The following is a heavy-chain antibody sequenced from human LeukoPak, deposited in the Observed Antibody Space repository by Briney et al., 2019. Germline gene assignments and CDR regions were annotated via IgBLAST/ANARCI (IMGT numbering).Heavy chain of an antibody. CDR1: GYTFTGYY. Sequence: ASVKVSCKASGYTFTGYYLHWVRQAPGQGLEWMGWINANGGGTKYAQKFQGRVTMTRDTSISTAYMELSRLTSDDTAVYYCARVASPWALYYHMDVWAKGPRSPSP. V-gene: IGHV1-2*02. J-gene: IGHJ6*03. CDR2: INANGGGT. CDR3: ARVASPWALYYHMDV. D-gene: IGHD5-12*01.